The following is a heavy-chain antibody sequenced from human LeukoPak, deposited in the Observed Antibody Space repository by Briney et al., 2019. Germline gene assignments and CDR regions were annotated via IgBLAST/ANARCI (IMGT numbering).Heavy chain of an antibody. V-gene: IGHV3-66*01. CDR2: IYSGGST. CDR1: EFSVGSNY. J-gene: IGHJ3*02. D-gene: IGHD3-22*01. Sequence: GGPLRLSCAASEFSVGSNYMTWVRQAPGKGLEWVSLIYSGGSTYYADSVKGRFTISRDNSKNTLYLQMNSLKAEDTAVYYCATNLYYYDSSGYYYIWGQGTMVTVSS. CDR3: ATNLYYYDSSGYYYI.